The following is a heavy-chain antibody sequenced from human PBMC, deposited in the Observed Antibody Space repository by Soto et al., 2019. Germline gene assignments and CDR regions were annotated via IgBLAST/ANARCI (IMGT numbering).Heavy chain of an antibody. CDR3: ARDCLEVHSSGGPAYYYYGMDV. J-gene: IGHJ6*02. D-gene: IGHD6-25*01. CDR1: GYTLTNYG. CDR2: ISAYNGNT. V-gene: IGHV1-18*01. Sequence: ASVKVSCKASGYTLTNYGISWVRQAPGQGLEWMGWISAYNGNTNYAQKLQGRVTMTTDTSTSTAYMELRSLRSDDTPVYYCARDCLEVHSSGGPAYYYYGMDVWGQGTTVTVSS.